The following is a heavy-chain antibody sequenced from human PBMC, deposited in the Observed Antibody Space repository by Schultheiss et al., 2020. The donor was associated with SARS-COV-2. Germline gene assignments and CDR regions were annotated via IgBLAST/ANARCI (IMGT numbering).Heavy chain of an antibody. CDR3: ARDIRVAAAVWFDP. D-gene: IGHD6-13*01. CDR2: ISSSSSYI. CDR1: GFSFSSYS. V-gene: IGHV3-21*01. Sequence: GGSLRLSCAASGFSFSSYSMNWVRQAPGKGLEWVSSISSSSSYIYYADSVKGRFTISRDNAKNSLYLQMNSLRAEDTAVYYCARDIRVAAAVWFDPWGQGTLVTVSS. J-gene: IGHJ5*02.